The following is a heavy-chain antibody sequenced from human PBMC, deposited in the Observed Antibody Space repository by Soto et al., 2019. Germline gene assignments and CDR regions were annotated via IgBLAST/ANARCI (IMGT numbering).Heavy chain of an antibody. Sequence: EVQLLESGGGLVQPGGSLRLSCAASGFTFSSYAMSWVRQAPGKGLEWVSAISGSGGSKYYADSVKGRFTISRDNSKDTLYLQMNSLRAEDTAVYYCAKDLGRGWVRRCFLHWFDPWGQGTLVTVSS. V-gene: IGHV3-23*01. CDR2: ISGSGGSK. CDR1: GFTFSSYA. J-gene: IGHJ5*02. CDR3: AKDLGRGWVRRCFLHWFDP. D-gene: IGHD6-19*01.